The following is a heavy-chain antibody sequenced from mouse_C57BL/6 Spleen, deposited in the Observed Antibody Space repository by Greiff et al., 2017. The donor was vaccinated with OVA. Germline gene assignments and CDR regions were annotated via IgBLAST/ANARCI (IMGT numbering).Heavy chain of an antibody. CDR2: IDPSDSYT. CDR3: ARRGVVAHYYAMDY. Sequence: QVQLQQSGAELVKPGASVKLSCKASGYTFTSYWMQWVKQRPGQGLEWIGEIDPSDSYTNYNQKFKGKTTLTVDTSSSTAYMQLSSLTSEDSAVYYCARRGVVAHYYAMDYWGQGTSVTVSS. J-gene: IGHJ4*01. V-gene: IGHV1-50*01. D-gene: IGHD1-1*01. CDR1: GYTFTSYW.